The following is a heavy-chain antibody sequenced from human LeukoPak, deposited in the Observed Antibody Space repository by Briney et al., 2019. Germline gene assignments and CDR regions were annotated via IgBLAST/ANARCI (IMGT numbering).Heavy chain of an antibody. J-gene: IGHJ3*01. CDR2: IASSGRNT. CDR1: GFNFNDAA. D-gene: IGHD5-24*01. CDR3: AKDIQLSA. Sequence: GGSLRLSCAASGFNFNDAAMTWVRQAPGKGLEWVSLIASSGRNTYYTDSVRGRFTISRDNSKKTLSLQMNSLRVEDTAIYYCAKDIQLSAWGLGTMVAVSS. V-gene: IGHV3-23*01.